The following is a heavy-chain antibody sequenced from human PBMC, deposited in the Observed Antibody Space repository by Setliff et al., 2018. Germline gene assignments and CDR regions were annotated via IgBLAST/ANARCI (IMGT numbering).Heavy chain of an antibody. D-gene: IGHD3-22*01. Sequence: PSETLSITCTVSGGSINSGSYYWSWIRQPAGKGLEWIGRIYSRGSTNYNPSLKSRVTVSLDASKNQLSLKLSSVTAADTAVYYCARDHYDYYDSRQAFDIWGQGTMVTVSS. CDR2: IYSRGST. CDR3: ARDHYDYYDSRQAFDI. V-gene: IGHV4-61*02. CDR1: GGSINSGSYY. J-gene: IGHJ3*02.